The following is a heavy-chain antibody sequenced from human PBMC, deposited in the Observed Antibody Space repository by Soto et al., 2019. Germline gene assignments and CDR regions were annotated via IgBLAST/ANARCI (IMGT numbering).Heavy chain of an antibody. CDR2: INHSGST. J-gene: IGHJ5*02. CDR3: ARGWWRSSFTIKYNWNDLGWFDP. V-gene: IGHV4-34*01. Sequence: PSETLSLTCSVYGGSFSGYYWSWIRQPPGKGLEWIGEINHSGSTNYNPSLKSRVTISVDTSKNQFSLKLSSVTAADTAVYYCARGWWRSSFTIKYNWNDLGWFDPWGQGTLVTVSS. CDR1: GGSFSGYY. D-gene: IGHD1-1*01.